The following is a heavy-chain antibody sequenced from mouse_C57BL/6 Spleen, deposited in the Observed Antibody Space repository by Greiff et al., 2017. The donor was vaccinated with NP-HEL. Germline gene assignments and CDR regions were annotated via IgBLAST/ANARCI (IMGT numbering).Heavy chain of an antibody. V-gene: IGHV1-53*01. CDR1: GYTFTSYW. D-gene: IGHD1-2*01. CDR3: AREATALAMDY. Sequence: QVQLQQPGTELVKPGASVKLSCKASGYTFTSYWMHWVKQRPGQGLAWIGNINPSNGGTNYNEKFKSKATLTVDKSASTAYMQLSSLTSEDSAVYYCAREATALAMDYWGQGTSVTGSS. J-gene: IGHJ4*01. CDR2: INPSNGGT.